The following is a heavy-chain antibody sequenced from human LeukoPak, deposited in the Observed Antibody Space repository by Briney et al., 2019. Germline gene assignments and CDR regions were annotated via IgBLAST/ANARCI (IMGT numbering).Heavy chain of an antibody. CDR3: ARDRVSMIVPVPYDY. CDR2: INQDGGEK. J-gene: IGHJ4*02. D-gene: IGHD3-22*01. V-gene: IGHV3-7*01. CDR1: GFTFSSYW. Sequence: GGSLRLSCAASGFTFSSYWMSWVRQAPGMGLEWVANINQDGGEKYFVDSVKGRFTISRDNAKNSLYLQMNSLRAEDTAVYYCARDRVSMIVPVPYDYWGQGTLVTVPS.